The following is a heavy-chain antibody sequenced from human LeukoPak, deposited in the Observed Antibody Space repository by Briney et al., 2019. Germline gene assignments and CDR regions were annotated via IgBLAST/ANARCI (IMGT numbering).Heavy chain of an antibody. CDR2: IYYSGST. CDR1: GGSISSYY. Sequence: SETLSLTCTVSGGSISSYYWSWIRQPPGKGLEWIGYIYYSGSTNYNPSLKSRVTISVDTSKNQFSLKLSSVTAADTAVYYCARGRADCSSTSCPPMDAFDIWGQGTTVTVSS. CDR3: ARGRADCSSTSCPPMDAFDI. D-gene: IGHD2-2*01. J-gene: IGHJ3*02. V-gene: IGHV4-59*01.